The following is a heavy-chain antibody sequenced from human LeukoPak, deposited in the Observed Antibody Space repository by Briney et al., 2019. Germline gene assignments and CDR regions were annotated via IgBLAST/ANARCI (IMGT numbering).Heavy chain of an antibody. D-gene: IGHD1-26*01. CDR2: ISGSDGST. V-gene: IGHV3-23*01. J-gene: IGHJ3*02. Sequence: PGGSLKLSCTASGYTFSSYDMCWVRQAPGQGLECVSIISGSDGSTYYAEYFQGRFTMSRDTSTSTVYMQLSSLRAEDTAVYYCAKVAIGGSYYGAFDIWGQGTMVTVSS. CDR1: GYTFSSYD. CDR3: AKVAIGGSYYGAFDI.